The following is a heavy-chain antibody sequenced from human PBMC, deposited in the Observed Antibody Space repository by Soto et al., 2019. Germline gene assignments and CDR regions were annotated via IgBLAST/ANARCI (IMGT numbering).Heavy chain of an antibody. CDR1: GVTFSTYA. D-gene: IGHD5-18*01. CDR3: VKVGLRGNTPHFDY. V-gene: IGHV3-23*01. CDR2: LTDSGSYT. Sequence: PGGSLRLSCAASGVTFSTYAMSWVRQAPGKGLEWVSALTDSGSYTIYADSVKGRFTISRDNSKNTLYLQMNSLRAEDTAVYYCVKVGLRGNTPHFDYWGQGTLVTVSS. J-gene: IGHJ4*02.